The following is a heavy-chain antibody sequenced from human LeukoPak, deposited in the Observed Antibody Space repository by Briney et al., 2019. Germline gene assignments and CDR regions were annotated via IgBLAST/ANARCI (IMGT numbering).Heavy chain of an antibody. CDR3: AKRSYYYGLDV. CDR2: ISHDGSKK. CDR1: GFTFSRYG. J-gene: IGHJ6*02. V-gene: IGHV3-30*18. Sequence: PGGSLRLSCAASGFTFSRYGMHWVRQAPGKGLESVAIISHDGSKKYYAESVKGRFTISRDNSKNTLSLQMDSLRADDTALYYCAKRSYYYGLDVWGQGTTVTVS.